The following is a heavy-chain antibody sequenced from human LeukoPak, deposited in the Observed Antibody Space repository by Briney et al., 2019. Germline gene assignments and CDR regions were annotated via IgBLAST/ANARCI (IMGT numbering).Heavy chain of an antibody. CDR3: ARDSYYDSSGYLVY. CDR2: IYHSGST. CDR1: GGSFSGYY. V-gene: IGHV4-34*01. D-gene: IGHD3-22*01. Sequence: SETLSLTCAVYGGSFSGYYWSWIRQPPGKGLEWIGSIYHSGSTYYNPSLKSRVTISVDTSKNQFSLKLSSVTAADTAVYYCARDSYYDSSGYLVYWGQGTLVTVSS. J-gene: IGHJ4*02.